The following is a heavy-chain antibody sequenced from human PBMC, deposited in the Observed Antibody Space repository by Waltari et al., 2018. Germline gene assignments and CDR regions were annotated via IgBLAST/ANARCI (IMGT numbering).Heavy chain of an antibody. CDR1: GGTFSSYA. CDR3: ARELRVDTAMVSLYYYYMDV. Sequence: QVQLVQSGAEVKKPGSSVKVSCKASGGTFSSYAISWVRQAPGQGLEWMGGIIPIFGTANYAQKFQGRVTITTDESTSTAYMELSSLRSEDTAVYYCARELRVDTAMVSLYYYYMDVWGKGTTVTVSS. CDR2: IIPIFGTA. V-gene: IGHV1-69*05. D-gene: IGHD5-18*01. J-gene: IGHJ6*03.